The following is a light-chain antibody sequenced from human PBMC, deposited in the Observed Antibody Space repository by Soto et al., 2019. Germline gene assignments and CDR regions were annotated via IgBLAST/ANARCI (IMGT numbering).Light chain of an antibody. V-gene: IGLV1-47*01. CDR1: SSNIGSNY. Sequence: QSVLTQPPSASGTPGQRVTISCSGSSSNIGSNYVYWYQQLPGTAPKLLIYRNNQRPSGVPDRFSGSKSGSSASLAISGLRSEDEAYYYCAAGDESLSGRGVFGGGTKLTLL. CDR3: AAGDESLSGRGV. CDR2: RNN. J-gene: IGLJ2*01.